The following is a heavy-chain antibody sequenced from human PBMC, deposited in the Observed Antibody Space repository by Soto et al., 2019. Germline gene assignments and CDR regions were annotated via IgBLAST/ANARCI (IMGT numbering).Heavy chain of an antibody. Sequence: ASVKVSCKASGYTFTNYAMHWVRQAPGQRLEWMGWINAGNGNTKYSQKFQGRVTITRDTSASTAYMELSSLRSEDTAVYYCARVDSGSYYYYGMDVWGQGTTVTVSS. V-gene: IGHV1-3*01. CDR3: ARVDSGSYYYYGMDV. D-gene: IGHD1-26*01. CDR2: INAGNGNT. CDR1: GYTFTNYA. J-gene: IGHJ6*02.